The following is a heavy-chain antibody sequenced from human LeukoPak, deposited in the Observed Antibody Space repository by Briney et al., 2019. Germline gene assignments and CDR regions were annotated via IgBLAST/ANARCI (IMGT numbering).Heavy chain of an antibody. V-gene: IGHV1-8*01. Sequence: GASVKVSCKASGYTFTSYDINWVRQATGQGLEWMGWMNPNSGHTGYAQKFQDRVTMTRNTSISTAYMELSSLRSEDTAVYYCARMHYYDSSGDNWFDPWGQGTLVTVSS. D-gene: IGHD3-22*01. CDR2: MNPNSGHT. CDR1: GYTFTSYD. J-gene: IGHJ5*02. CDR3: ARMHYYDSSGDNWFDP.